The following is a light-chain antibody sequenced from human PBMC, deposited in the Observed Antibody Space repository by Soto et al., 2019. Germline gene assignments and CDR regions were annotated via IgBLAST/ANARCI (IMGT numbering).Light chain of an antibody. V-gene: IGLV2-14*01. CDR2: EVS. Sequence: QSALTQPASVSGSPGQSITISCTGTSSDVGGHNYVSWYQQYPGKAPKLLLYEVSNRPSGVSNRFSGSKSGSTASLTISGLQAEDEADYYCSSYRSSSTLWVFGGATKLTVL. CDR3: SSYRSSSTLWV. CDR1: SSDVGGHNY. J-gene: IGLJ3*02.